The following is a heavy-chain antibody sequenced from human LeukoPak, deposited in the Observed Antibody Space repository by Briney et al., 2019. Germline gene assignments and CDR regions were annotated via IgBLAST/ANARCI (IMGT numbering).Heavy chain of an antibody. J-gene: IGHJ2*01. Sequence: SETLSLTCAVCGGSFSGYYWSWIRQHPGKGLEWIGEINHSGSTNYNPSLKSRVTISVDTSKNQFSPKLSSVTAADTAVYYCARPRRRGPKYYYGSGSPRYFELWGRGTLVTVSS. CDR2: INHSGST. CDR3: ARPRRRGPKYYYGSGSPRYFEL. V-gene: IGHV4-34*01. D-gene: IGHD3-10*01. CDR1: GGSFSGYY.